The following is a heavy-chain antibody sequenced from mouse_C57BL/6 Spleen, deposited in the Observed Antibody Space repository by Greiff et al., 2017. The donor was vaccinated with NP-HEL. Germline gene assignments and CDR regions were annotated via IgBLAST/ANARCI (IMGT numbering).Heavy chain of an antibody. Sequence: EVQLQQSGPELVKPGASVKISCKASGYTFTDYYMNWVKQSHGKSLEWIGDINPNNGGTSYNQKFKGKATLTVDKSSSTAYMELRSLTSEDSAVYYCARRGGLRRPWAMDYWGQGTSVTVSS. V-gene: IGHV1-26*01. CDR3: ARRGGLRRPWAMDY. D-gene: IGHD2-4*01. J-gene: IGHJ4*01. CDR2: INPNNGGT. CDR1: GYTFTDYY.